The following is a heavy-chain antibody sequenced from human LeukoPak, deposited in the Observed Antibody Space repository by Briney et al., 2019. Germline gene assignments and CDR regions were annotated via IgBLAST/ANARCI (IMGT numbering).Heavy chain of an antibody. J-gene: IGHJ6*03. V-gene: IGHV4-39*07. D-gene: IGHD3-16*01. Sequence: SETLSLTCTVSGGSISITSYYWGWIRQPPGTGLEWIGSMYSSGSTYYNPSLKSRVTISVDTSKNQFSLKLSSVTAADTAVYYCARAPVSTAYLHYYSMDVWGKGTMVTVSS. CDR2: MYSSGST. CDR3: ARAPVSTAYLHYYSMDV. CDR1: GGSISITSYY.